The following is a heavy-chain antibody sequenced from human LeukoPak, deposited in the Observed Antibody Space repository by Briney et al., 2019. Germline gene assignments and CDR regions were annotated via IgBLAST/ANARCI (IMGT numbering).Heavy chain of an antibody. CDR1: GFTFGSYG. CDR2: ISGSGGST. J-gene: IGHJ5*02. V-gene: IGHV3-23*01. CDR3: AKDFRKMVVAATICWFDP. Sequence: GGSLRLSCAASGFTFGSYGMSWVRQAPGKGLEWVSAISGSGGSTYYADSVKGRFTISRDNSKSTLYLQMNSLRAEDTAVYYCAKDFRKMVVAATICWFDPWGQGTLVTVSS. D-gene: IGHD2-15*01.